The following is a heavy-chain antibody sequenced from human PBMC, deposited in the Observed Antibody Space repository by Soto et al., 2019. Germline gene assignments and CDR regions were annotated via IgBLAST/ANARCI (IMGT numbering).Heavy chain of an antibody. V-gene: IGHV3-21*01. J-gene: IGHJ4*02. Sequence: PGGSLRLSCAASGFTFSSYSMNWVRQAPGKGLEWVSSISSSSSYIYYADSVKGRFTISRDNAKNSLYLQMNSLRAEDTAVYYCARDRGTEMATIDYWGQGTLVTVSS. CDR1: GFTFSSYS. CDR3: ARDRGTEMATIDY. D-gene: IGHD5-12*01. CDR2: ISSSSSYI.